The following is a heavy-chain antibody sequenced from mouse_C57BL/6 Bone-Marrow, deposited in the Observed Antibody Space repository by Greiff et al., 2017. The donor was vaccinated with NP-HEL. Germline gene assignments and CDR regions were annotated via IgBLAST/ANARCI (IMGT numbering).Heavy chain of an antibody. J-gene: IGHJ4*01. V-gene: IGHV1-26*01. CDR1: GYTFTDYY. CDR3: ARSCLITTVVAKAMDY. CDR2: INPNNGGT. Sequence: EVQLQQSGPELVKPGASVKISCKASGYTFTDYYMNWVKQSHGKSLEWIGDINPNNGGTSYNQKFKGKATLTVDKSSSTAYMELRSLTSEDSAVYYCARSCLITTVVAKAMDYWGQGTSVTVSS. D-gene: IGHD1-1*01.